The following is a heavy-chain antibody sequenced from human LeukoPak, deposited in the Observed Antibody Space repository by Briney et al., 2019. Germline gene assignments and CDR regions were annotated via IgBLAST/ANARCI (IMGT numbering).Heavy chain of an antibody. CDR3: VRAPPMVRPTYYFDY. V-gene: IGHV3-30*03. J-gene: IGHJ4*02. CDR2: ISHEGGQT. Sequence: GKSLRLSCAASGFPFGSYGIHWVRQAPGKGLEWVAVISHEGGQTYYADSVRGRFTISRDNSTNSLFLQMNSLRAEDTAVYFCVRAPPMVRPTYYFDYWGQGTLVTVSS. D-gene: IGHD3-10*01. CDR1: GFPFGSYG.